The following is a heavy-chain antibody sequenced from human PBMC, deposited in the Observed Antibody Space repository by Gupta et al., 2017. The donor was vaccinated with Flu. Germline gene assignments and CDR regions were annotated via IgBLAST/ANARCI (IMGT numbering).Heavy chain of an antibody. D-gene: IGHD4-17*01. CDR3: AKSFGDFDTHDVYGMSV. V-gene: IGHV3-7*01. CDR1: TFRSYW. J-gene: IGHJ6*02. CDR2: IKNDGSEK. Sequence: TFRSYWMTWVRQAPGKGLEWVANIKNDGSEKYYVDSVKCRFTISRDNANDSLVLEMSSLRGEDTAVYYCAKSFGDFDTHDVYGMSVWGHGTTVTVAS.